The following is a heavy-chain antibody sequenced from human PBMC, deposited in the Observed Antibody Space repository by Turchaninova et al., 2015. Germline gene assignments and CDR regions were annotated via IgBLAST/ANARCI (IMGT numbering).Heavy chain of an antibody. V-gene: IGHV3-15*01. CDR2: IKTITDGGTI. J-gene: IGHJ4*02. CDR1: GFTFSNTW. Sequence: EVQLVESGGGLVKPGGSLRLSCAASGFTFSNTWMNWVRQAPGKGLDWVGRIKTITDGGTIDYAEHLKVIFTSSRDYSKKTLYVQMNSLKTEDTAMYYCTTDTLNWNNDDGFDYWGQGTLVTVSS. CDR3: TTDTLNWNNDDGFDY. D-gene: IGHD1/OR15-1a*01.